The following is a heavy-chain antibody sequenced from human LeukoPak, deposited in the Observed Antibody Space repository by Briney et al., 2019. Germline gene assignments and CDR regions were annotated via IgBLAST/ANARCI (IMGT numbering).Heavy chain of an antibody. V-gene: IGHV3-48*01. J-gene: IGHJ4*02. CDR1: GFSFSTTS. D-gene: IGHD2-2*01. CDR2: ISSGSSSR. CDR3: AKASVVVPAAIGY. Sequence: GGSLRLSCVASGFSFSTTSMNWVRQAPGKGLEWVSYISSGSSSRYYADSVKGRFTISRDNSKNTLYLQMNSLRAEDTAVYYCAKASVVVPAAIGYWGQGTLVTVSS.